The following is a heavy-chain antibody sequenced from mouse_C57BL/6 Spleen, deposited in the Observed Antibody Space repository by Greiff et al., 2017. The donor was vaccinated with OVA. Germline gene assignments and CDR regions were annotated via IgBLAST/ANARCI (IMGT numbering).Heavy chain of an antibody. CDR2: ISGGGGNT. V-gene: IGHV5-9*01. Sequence: EVKLVESGGGLVKPGGSLKLSCAASGFTFSSYTMSWVRQTPEKRLEWVATISGGGGNTYYPDSVKGRFTISRDNAKNTRYLQMSRLRSEDTALYYCATRTPYYCDYWGQGTTLTVSS. CDR1: GFTFSSYT. J-gene: IGHJ2*01. CDR3: ATRTPYYCDY.